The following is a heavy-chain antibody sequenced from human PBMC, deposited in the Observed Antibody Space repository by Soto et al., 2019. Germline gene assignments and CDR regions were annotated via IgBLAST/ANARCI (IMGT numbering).Heavy chain of an antibody. Sequence: PSDTLSLTCTVSGGSISSSSYYWGWIRQPPGKGLEWIGSIYYSGSTYYNPSLKSRVTISVDTSKNQFSLKLSSVTAADTAVYYCGRLEGLATISYYFDYWGQGALVTVSS. CDR3: GRLEGLATISYYFDY. V-gene: IGHV4-39*01. D-gene: IGHD3-9*01. CDR1: GGSISSSSYY. CDR2: IYYSGST. J-gene: IGHJ4*02.